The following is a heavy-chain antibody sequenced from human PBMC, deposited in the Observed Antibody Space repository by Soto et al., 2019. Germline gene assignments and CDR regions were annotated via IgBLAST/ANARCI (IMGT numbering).Heavy chain of an antibody. CDR3: ARGYIGRSGWRYGVVEYFPH. D-gene: IGHD6-19*01. CDR1: GFTFSSYS. V-gene: IGHV3-21*01. J-gene: IGHJ1*01. Sequence: GGSLRLSCAASGFTFSSYSMNWVRQAPGKGLEWVSSISSSSSYIYYADSVKGRFTISRDNAKNSLYLQMNSLRAEDTAVYYCARGYIGRSGWRYGVVEYFPHWGQGTLVTVSS. CDR2: ISSSSSYI.